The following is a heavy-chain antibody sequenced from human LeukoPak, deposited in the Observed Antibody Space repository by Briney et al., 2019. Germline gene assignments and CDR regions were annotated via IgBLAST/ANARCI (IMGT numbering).Heavy chain of an antibody. V-gene: IGHV1-46*01. CDR3: ARCSPGDSSNLYAVLQY. D-gene: IGHD3-22*01. Sequence: ASVKVSCKASGYTFINHYMHWVRQAPGQGLEWMGIINPSGGSTNYRQKFQGRVTMTRNTSISTAYMELSSLRSEDTAVYYCARCSPGDSSNLYAVLQYWGQGTQVTVST. CDR1: GYTFINHY. J-gene: IGHJ4*02. CDR2: INPSGGST.